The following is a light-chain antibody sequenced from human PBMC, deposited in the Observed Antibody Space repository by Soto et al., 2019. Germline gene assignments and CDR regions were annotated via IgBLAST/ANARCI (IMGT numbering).Light chain of an antibody. Sequence: DIQLTQSPSTLSASVGDRVTITCRASQSVTAWLAWYQQKPGKAPKLLIYDASSLQSGVPSRFSGSGPGTEFSLTISSLQRDDFATYYCQQYYRSCTFGQGTKVEIK. J-gene: IGKJ2*02. CDR3: QQYYRSCT. CDR2: DAS. V-gene: IGKV1-5*01. CDR1: QSVTAW.